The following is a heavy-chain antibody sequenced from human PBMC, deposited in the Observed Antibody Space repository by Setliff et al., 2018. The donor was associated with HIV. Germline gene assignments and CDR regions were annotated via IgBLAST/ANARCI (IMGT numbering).Heavy chain of an antibody. J-gene: IGHJ4*02. CDR3: AKDRRLHISLGLFDY. CDR1: GFTFTNAW. D-gene: IGHD5-18*01. V-gene: IGHV3-15*01. CDR2: IQSKTDGEST. Sequence: PGGSLRLSCAASGFTFTNAWMSWVRQAPGKGLEWVGRIQSKTDGESTDYAAPVKGKFTISRDYSKNTLFLKMNRLRAEDTAVYYFAKDRRLHISLGLFDYWGQGTLVTVSS.